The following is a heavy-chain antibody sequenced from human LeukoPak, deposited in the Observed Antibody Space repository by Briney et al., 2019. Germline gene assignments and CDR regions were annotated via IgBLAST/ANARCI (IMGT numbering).Heavy chain of an antibody. Sequence: GGSLRLSCAASGFTFSSYAMSWVRQAPGKGLEWVPGTSGSGGSTYYAGSVKGRFTISRDNSKNTLYLQMNSLRVKDTAVYYCAKNGGSQCYSHLDSWGQGTLVTVSS. CDR3: AKNGGSQCYSHLDS. V-gene: IGHV3-23*01. CDR2: TSGSGGST. D-gene: IGHD2-15*01. CDR1: GFTFSSYA. J-gene: IGHJ4*02.